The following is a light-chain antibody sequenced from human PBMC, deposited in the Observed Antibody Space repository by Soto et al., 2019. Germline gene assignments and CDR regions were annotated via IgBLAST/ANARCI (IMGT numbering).Light chain of an antibody. CDR3: QKYHSAPPT. V-gene: IGKV1-27*01. J-gene: IGKJ1*01. CDR1: QDIGNF. Sequence: DIQLTQSPSSLSSSLGDRVTITCRASQDIGNFVAWYHQRPGSVPKLMIFAASTLQSGVPPRFSGSGSGAHFTLSISSLQPEDVGTFYCQKYHSAPPTFGQGTKVDIK. CDR2: AAS.